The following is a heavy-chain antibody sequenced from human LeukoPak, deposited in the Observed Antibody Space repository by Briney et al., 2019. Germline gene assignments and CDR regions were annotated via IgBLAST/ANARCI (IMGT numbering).Heavy chain of an antibody. J-gene: IGHJ4*02. CDR2: IYYSGST. CDR1: GGSISSGGYY. Sequence: SETLSLTCTVSGGSISSGGYYWSWIRQHPGKGLEWIGYIYYSGSTYYNPSLKSRVTISVDTSKNQFSLKLSSVTAADTAVYYCARWAWVAVAGTFDHWGQGTLVTVSS. D-gene: IGHD6-19*01. V-gene: IGHV4-31*03. CDR3: ARWAWVAVAGTFDH.